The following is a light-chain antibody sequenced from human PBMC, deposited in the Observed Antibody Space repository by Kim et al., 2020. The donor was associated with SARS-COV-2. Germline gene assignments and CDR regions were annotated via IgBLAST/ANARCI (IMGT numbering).Light chain of an antibody. Sequence: YNLVSWYRQHPGIAPELLIYEATVRASGVSDRFSGSKSGNTASLTISCLQAEDEADYYCCSYAGGTFAFGGGTKVTVL. CDR1: YNL. CDR3: CSYAGGTFA. V-gene: IGLV2-23*01. J-gene: IGLJ3*02. CDR2: EAT.